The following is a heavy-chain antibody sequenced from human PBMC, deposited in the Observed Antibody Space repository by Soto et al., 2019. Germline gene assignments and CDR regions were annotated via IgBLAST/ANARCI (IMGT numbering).Heavy chain of an antibody. CDR1: GGSISSYY. CDR2: IYYSGST. Sequence: LSLTCTVSGGSISSYYWSWIRQPPGKGLEWIGYIYYSGSTNYNPSLKSRVTISVDTSKNQFSLKLSSVTAADTAVYYCARLKIPGYSSGWYGTFDYWGQGXLVTVYS. CDR3: ARLKIPGYSSGWYGTFDY. J-gene: IGHJ4*02. D-gene: IGHD6-19*01. V-gene: IGHV4-59*01.